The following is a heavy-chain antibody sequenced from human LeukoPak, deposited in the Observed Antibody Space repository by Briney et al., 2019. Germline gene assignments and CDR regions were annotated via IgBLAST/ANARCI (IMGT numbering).Heavy chain of an antibody. V-gene: IGHV3-30-3*01. CDR2: ISYDGSNK. CDR1: GFTFSSYA. D-gene: IGHD1-26*01. Sequence: GGSLRLSCAAPGFTFSSYAMHWVRQAPGKGLEWVAVISYDGSNKYYADSVKGRFTISRDNSKNTLYLQMNSLRAEDTAVYYCARDTPTGRQRRIVGATTTLFDYWGQGTLVTVSS. J-gene: IGHJ4*02. CDR3: ARDTPTGRQRRIVGATTTLFDY.